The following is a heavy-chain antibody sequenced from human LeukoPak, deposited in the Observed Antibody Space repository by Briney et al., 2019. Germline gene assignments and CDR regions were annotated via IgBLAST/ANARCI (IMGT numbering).Heavy chain of an antibody. Sequence: PGGSLRLSCAASGFTFSSYAMSWVRQAPGKGLEWVSAISGSGGSTYYADSVKGRFTISRDTSKNTLYLQMNSLRAEDTAIYYCAKSLVVVPAAGSWFDPWGQGTLVTVSS. J-gene: IGHJ5*02. V-gene: IGHV3-23*01. CDR1: GFTFSSYA. D-gene: IGHD2-2*01. CDR3: AKSLVVVPAAGSWFDP. CDR2: ISGSGGST.